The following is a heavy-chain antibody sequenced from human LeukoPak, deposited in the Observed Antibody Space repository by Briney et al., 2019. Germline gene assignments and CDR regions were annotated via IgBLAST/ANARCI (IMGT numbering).Heavy chain of an antibody. CDR3: ARAGAYDFWSGDHFDY. V-gene: IGHV1-8*03. J-gene: IGHJ4*02. Sequence: GASVKVSCKASGYTFTSYNINWVRQATGQGLEWMGWMNPNSGNTGYAQKFQGRVTITRNTSISTAYMELSSLRSEDTAVYYCARAGAYDFWSGDHFDYWGQGTLVTVSS. CDR2: MNPNSGNT. CDR1: GYTFTSYN. D-gene: IGHD3-3*01.